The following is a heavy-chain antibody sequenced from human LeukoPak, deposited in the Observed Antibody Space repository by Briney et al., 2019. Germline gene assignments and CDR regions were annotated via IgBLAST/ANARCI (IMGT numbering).Heavy chain of an antibody. CDR2: ISGSGGST. J-gene: IGHJ4*02. CDR3: ARGDAYDY. D-gene: IGHD3-16*01. V-gene: IGHV3-23*01. CDR1: GFTFSSYA. Sequence: GGSQRLSCAASGFTFSSYAMSWVRQAPAKGVEWVSAISGSGGSTYYADSVKGRFTTSRDNSKNTLYLQMNSLRAEDTAVYYCARGDAYDYWGQGTLVTVSS.